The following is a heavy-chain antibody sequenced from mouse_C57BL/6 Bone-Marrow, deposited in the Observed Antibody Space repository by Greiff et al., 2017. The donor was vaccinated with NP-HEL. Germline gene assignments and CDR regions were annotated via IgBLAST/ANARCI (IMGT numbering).Heavy chain of an antibody. V-gene: IGHV1-50*01. D-gene: IGHD2-3*01. CDR3: AADGYYWYFDV. J-gene: IGHJ1*03. Sequence: QVQLQQPGAELVKPGASVKLSCKASGYTFTSYWMQWVKQRPGQGLEWIGEIDPSDSYTNYNQKFKGKATLTVDKSSSTAYMQLSSLTSEDSAVEYCAADGYYWYFDVWGTGTTVTVSA. CDR2: IDPSDSYT. CDR1: GYTFTSYW.